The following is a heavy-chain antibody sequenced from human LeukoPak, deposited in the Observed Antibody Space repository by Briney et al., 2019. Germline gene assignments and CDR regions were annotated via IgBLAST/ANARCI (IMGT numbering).Heavy chain of an antibody. CDR1: GGSISSSNW. V-gene: IGHV4-4*02. J-gene: IGHJ4*02. CDR2: IYHSGST. D-gene: IGHD3-22*01. Sequence: SGTLSLTCAVSGGSISSSNWWSWVRQPPGKGLEWIGEIYHSGSTYYNPSLKSRVTISVDTSKNQFSLNLSSVTAADTAVYYCARGKGDYYDSSGLYYFDYWGQGTLVTVSS. CDR3: ARGKGDYYDSSGLYYFDY.